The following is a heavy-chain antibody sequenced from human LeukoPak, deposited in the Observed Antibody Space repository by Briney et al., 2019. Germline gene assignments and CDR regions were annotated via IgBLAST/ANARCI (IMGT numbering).Heavy chain of an antibody. J-gene: IGHJ4*02. CDR3: ARQKYQLLNDY. D-gene: IGHD2-2*01. CDR2: INPDGSST. CDR1: GFTFSSYW. V-gene: IGHV3-74*01. Sequence: GGSLRLSCAASGFTFSSYWMHWVRQAPGKGLVWVSRINPDGSSTSYADSVKGRFTISRDNAKNTLYLQMSSLRAEDMAVYYCARQKYQLLNDYWGQGTLVTVSS.